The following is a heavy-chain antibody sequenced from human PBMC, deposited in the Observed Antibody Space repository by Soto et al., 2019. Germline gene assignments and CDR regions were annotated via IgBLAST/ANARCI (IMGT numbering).Heavy chain of an antibody. J-gene: IGHJ4*02. V-gene: IGHV4-34*01. CDR2: INHSGST. CDR3: ARGLSTGSPYSGGWYYFDS. CDR1: GGSFSGYI. Sequence: QVQIHQWGAGVLKPSETLSLTCADNGGSFSGYIWTWIRQTPGKGLQWIGQINHSGSTVYNPALKTRVTISIMSTNQFSLEMSSVTAADTAVYYCARGLSTGSPYSGGWYYFDSWGQGATVTVSS. D-gene: IGHD3-10*01.